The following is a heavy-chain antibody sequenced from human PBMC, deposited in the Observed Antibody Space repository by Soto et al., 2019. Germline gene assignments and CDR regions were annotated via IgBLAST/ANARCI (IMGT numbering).Heavy chain of an antibody. CDR2: IIPIFGTA. D-gene: IGHD3-10*01. V-gene: IGHV1-69*13. CDR1: GGTFSSYA. J-gene: IGHJ6*02. CDR3: ARGMAGSGSVERYGMDV. Sequence: ASVKVSCKASGGTFSSYAISWVRQAPGQGLEWMGGIIPIFGTANYAQKFQGRVTITADESTSTAYMELSSLRSEDTAVYYCARGMAGSGSVERYGMDVWGQGTTVTVSS.